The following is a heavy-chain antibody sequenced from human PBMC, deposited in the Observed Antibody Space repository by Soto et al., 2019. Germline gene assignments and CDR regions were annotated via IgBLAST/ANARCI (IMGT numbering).Heavy chain of an antibody. CDR1: GYTFTSYY. V-gene: IGHV1-46*03. CDR2: INPSGGST. CDR3: ARDIVVVPAAIGAFEI. D-gene: IGHD2-2*01. Sequence: ASVKVSCKASGYTFTSYYMHWVRQAPGQGLEWMGIINPSGGSTSYAQKFQGRVTMTRDTSTSTVYMELSSLRSEDTAVYYCARDIVVVPAAIGAFEIWGQGTMVTVSS. J-gene: IGHJ3*02.